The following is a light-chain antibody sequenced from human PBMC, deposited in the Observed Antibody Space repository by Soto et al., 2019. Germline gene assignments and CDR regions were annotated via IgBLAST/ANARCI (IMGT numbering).Light chain of an antibody. V-gene: IGLV2-8*01. Sequence: QSVLTQPASVSGSPGQSITISCTGTSSDVGAYNFVSWYQQHPGKAPKLMIYEVNKRPSGVPDRFSGSKSGNTASLTVSGLQPEDEADYYCSSYAGSNNLLFGGGTKLTVL. CDR3: SSYAGSNNLL. CDR1: SSDVGAYNF. J-gene: IGLJ2*01. CDR2: EVN.